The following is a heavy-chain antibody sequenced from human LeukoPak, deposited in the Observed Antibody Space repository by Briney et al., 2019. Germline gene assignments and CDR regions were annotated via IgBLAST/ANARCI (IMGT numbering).Heavy chain of an antibody. CDR3: AKGPLCSSTTCYTTGRFDH. Sequence: GGSLRLSCAASGFTFSSYAMSWVRQAPGKGLEWVSSNSISGDNTYYADSVKGRFTISRDNSKNTLYLQMNSLRAEDTAVYYCAKGPLCSSTTCYTTGRFDHWGQGTLVTVSS. V-gene: IGHV3-23*01. D-gene: IGHD2-2*02. CDR2: NSISGDNT. J-gene: IGHJ4*02. CDR1: GFTFSSYA.